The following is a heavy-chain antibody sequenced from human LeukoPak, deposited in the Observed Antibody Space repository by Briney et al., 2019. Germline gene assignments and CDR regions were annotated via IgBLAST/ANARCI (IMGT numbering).Heavy chain of an antibody. CDR3: ARDGASIAAD. D-gene: IGHD6-13*01. Sequence: PGGSLRLSCAASGFTFSGYWMSWVRQAPGKGLEWVANIKQDGSEKYYVDSVKGRFTISRDNAKNSLYLRMNSLKAEDTAVYYCARDGASIAADWGQGTLVTVSS. V-gene: IGHV3-7*01. CDR2: IKQDGSEK. CDR1: GFTFSGYW. J-gene: IGHJ4*02.